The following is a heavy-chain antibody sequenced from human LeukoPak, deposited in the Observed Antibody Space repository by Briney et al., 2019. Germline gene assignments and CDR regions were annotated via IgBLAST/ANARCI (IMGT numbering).Heavy chain of an antibody. V-gene: IGHV3-30*04. CDR1: GFTFSSYA. J-gene: IGHJ5*02. Sequence: SAGTLRLSCAASGFTFSSYAMHWFRQAPGQGLEGVAVISCDGSNKYYADSVKGRFTISRDNSKNTLYLQMNSLRAEDTAVYYCARDPLMSGVPAAIPGWFDPWGQGTLVTVSS. D-gene: IGHD2-2*01. CDR3: ARDPLMSGVPAAIPGWFDP. CDR2: ISCDGSNK.